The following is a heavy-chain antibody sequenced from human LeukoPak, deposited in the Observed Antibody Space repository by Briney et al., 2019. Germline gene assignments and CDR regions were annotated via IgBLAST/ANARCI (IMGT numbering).Heavy chain of an antibody. CDR1: GFTFDNYA. CDR2: ISWNSGSI. CDR3: AKDKTGTTVGWFDP. Sequence: PGGSLRLSCAASGFTFDNYAMHWVRQAPGKGLEGVAGISWNSGSIGYADSVKGRFNISRDNAKNSLYLQMNSLRAEDTALYYCAKDKTGTTVGWFDPWGQGTLVTVSS. D-gene: IGHD1-7*01. V-gene: IGHV3-9*01. J-gene: IGHJ5*02.